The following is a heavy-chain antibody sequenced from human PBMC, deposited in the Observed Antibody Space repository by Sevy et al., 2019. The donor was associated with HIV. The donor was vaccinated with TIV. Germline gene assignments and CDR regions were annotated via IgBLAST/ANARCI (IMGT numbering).Heavy chain of an antibody. CDR2: INGDASST. D-gene: IGHD1-20*01. J-gene: IGHJ5*02. CDR3: AREYNWNDLT. CDR1: GFKFKSFW. V-gene: IGHV3-74*01. Sequence: GGSLRLSCAASGFKFKSFWMQWVRQAPGKGLVWVSRINGDASSTAYADSVKGRFTISRDDAKSTVYLQMNSLTAGDTAVYYCAREYNWNDLTWGQGTLVTVSS.